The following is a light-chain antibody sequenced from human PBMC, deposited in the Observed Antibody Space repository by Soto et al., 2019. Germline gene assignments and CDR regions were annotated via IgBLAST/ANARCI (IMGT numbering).Light chain of an antibody. CDR3: SSYTSSDTPYV. J-gene: IGLJ1*01. CDR1: SSDVGGYNY. CDR2: VVS. V-gene: IGLV2-14*01. Sequence: QSVLPQPASVSGSPGQSITISRTGTSSDVGGYNYVSWYQQHPDKAPKLMIYVVSNRPSGVSNRFSGSKSGNTATLTISGLQAEDEADYYCSSYTSSDTPYVFGTGTKLTVL.